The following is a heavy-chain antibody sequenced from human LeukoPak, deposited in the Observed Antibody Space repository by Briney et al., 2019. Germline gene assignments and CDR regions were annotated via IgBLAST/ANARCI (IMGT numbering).Heavy chain of an antibody. CDR2: IYSSGST. V-gene: IGHV4-31*03. CDR1: GGSISSGGYY. CDR3: ARVWYTMVRGQGWFDP. D-gene: IGHD3-10*01. J-gene: IGHJ5*02. Sequence: SETLSLTCTVSGGSISSGGYYWSWIRQHPGKGLEWIGYIYSSGSTYYNPSLKSRVTISVDTSKNQFSLKLSSVTAADTAVYYCARVWYTMVRGQGWFDPWGQGTLVTVSS.